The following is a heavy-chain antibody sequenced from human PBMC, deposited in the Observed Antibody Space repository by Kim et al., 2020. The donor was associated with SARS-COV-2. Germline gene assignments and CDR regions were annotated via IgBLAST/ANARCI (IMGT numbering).Heavy chain of an antibody. CDR3: ARQRTAAGNYNWFDP. D-gene: IGHD6-13*01. CDR1: GYSFTSYW. V-gene: IGHV5-51*01. Sequence: GESLKISCKGSGYSFTSYWIGWVRQMPGKGLEWMGIIYPGDSDTRYSPSFQGQVTISADKSISTAYLQWSSLKASDTAMYYCARQRTAAGNYNWFDPWGQGTLVTVSS. CDR2: IYPGDSDT. J-gene: IGHJ5*02.